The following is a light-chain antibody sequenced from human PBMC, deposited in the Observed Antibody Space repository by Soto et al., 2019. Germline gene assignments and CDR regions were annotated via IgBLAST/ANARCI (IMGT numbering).Light chain of an antibody. CDR1: QSVFSN. CDR3: QQYNDWPRT. CDR2: GAS. V-gene: IGKV3-15*01. J-gene: IGKJ1*01. Sequence: EIVMTQSPATLSVSPGERATLSCRASQSVFSNLAWYQQKPGQAPGLLIYGASTRATGIPARFSGSGSGTQFTLTISGLQSEDFAVYYCQQYNDWPRTFGQGTKAEIK.